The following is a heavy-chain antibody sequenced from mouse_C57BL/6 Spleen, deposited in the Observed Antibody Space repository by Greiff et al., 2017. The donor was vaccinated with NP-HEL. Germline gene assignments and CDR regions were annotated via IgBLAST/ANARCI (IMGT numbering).Heavy chain of an antibody. CDR2: IHPNSGST. CDR3: ARSNPILLRSHAMDY. CDR1: GYTFTSYW. D-gene: IGHD1-1*01. J-gene: IGHJ4*01. Sequence: QVQLQQPGAELVKPGASVKLSCKASGYTFTSYWMHWVKQRPGQGLEWIGMIHPNSGSTNYNEKFKSKATLTVDKSSSTAYMQLSSLTSEDSAVYYCARSNPILLRSHAMDYWGQGTSVTVSS. V-gene: IGHV1-64*01.